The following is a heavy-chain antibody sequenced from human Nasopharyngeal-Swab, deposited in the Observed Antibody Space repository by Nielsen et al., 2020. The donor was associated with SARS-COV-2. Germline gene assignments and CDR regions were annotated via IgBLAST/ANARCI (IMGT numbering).Heavy chain of an antibody. CDR3: ARKNYYDSSGYYLVHFYYYYYGMDV. V-gene: IGHV3-23*01. D-gene: IGHD3-22*01. CDR2: ISGSGGST. CDR1: GFTFSSYA. J-gene: IGHJ6*02. Sequence: GGSLRLSCAASGFTFSSYAMSWVRQAPGKGLEWVSAISGSGGSTYYADSVKGRFTISRDNSKNTPYLQMNSLRAEDTAVYYCARKNYYDSSGYYLVHFYYYYYGMDVWGQGTTVTVSS.